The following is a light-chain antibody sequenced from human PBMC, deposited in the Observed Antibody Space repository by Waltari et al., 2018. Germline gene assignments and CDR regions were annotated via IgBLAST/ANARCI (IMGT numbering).Light chain of an antibody. J-gene: IGLJ1*01. CDR1: SNDVGGYGY. Sequence: QSALTQPASVSGSPGQSVSISCTGTSNDVGGYGYVSWYQQFPAKAPKLMIYEVSYLPSGVSSRFSGSKSGNTASRPISGLQAEDEAVYYCSSHTSTVPHVFGTGTKVTVV. CDR3: SSHTSTVPHV. CDR2: EVS. V-gene: IGLV2-14*01.